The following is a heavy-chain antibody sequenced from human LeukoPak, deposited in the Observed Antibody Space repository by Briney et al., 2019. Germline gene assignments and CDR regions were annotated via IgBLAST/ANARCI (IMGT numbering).Heavy chain of an antibody. V-gene: IGHV4-59*01. CDR3: ARDHATSFDY. CDR2: IYYSGST. J-gene: IGHJ4*02. CDR1: GGSISSYY. Sequence: SETLSLTCTVSGGSISSYYWSWIRQPPGKGLEWIGYIYYSGSTNYSPSLKSRVTISVDTSKNQFSLKLSSVTAADTAVYYCARDHATSFDYWGQGTLVTVSS.